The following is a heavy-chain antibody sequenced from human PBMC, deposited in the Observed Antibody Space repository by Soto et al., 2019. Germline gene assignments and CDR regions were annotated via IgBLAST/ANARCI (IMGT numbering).Heavy chain of an antibody. Sequence: QLQLQESGPGLVKPSQTLSLACTDSGGSFSSGGYYWAWIRPLPGKGLEWIGYIYYSGSTYYNTSLKSRFTISLDTAKNQFSLKLSSVTAADTAVYYCARATSFSGHHGYWGQGTLVTVSS. V-gene: IGHV4-31*03. CDR3: ARATSFSGHHGY. D-gene: IGHD3-10*01. CDR1: GGSFSSGGYY. CDR2: IYYSGST. J-gene: IGHJ4*02.